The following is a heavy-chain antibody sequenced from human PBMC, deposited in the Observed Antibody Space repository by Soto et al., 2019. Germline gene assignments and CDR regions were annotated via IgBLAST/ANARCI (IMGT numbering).Heavy chain of an antibody. CDR2: ISGSGGST. CDR3: AKDRVRGYCSCGSCYSSDY. D-gene: IGHD2-15*01. V-gene: IGHV3-23*01. Sequence: EVQLLESGGGLVQPGGSLRLSCAASGFTFSSYAMSWVRQAPGKGLEWVSAISGSGGSTYYADSVKGRFTISRDNSKNTLYLQMNSLRAEDTAVYYCAKDRVRGYCSCGSCYSSDYWGQGTLVTVSS. J-gene: IGHJ4*02. CDR1: GFTFSSYA.